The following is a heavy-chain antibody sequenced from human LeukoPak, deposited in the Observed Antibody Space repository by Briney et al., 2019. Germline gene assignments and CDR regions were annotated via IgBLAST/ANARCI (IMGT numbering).Heavy chain of an antibody. V-gene: IGHV3-7*01. CDR3: ARAAYSSTWYSRYFDL. CDR1: GFSFTTYW. CDR2: INQDESSQ. J-gene: IGHJ2*01. Sequence: PGGSLRLSCAASGFSFTTYWMGWVRQAPGKGLEWVANINQDESSQYYVDAVRGRFTISRENAKNSLYLQMNSLRAGDTAVYYCARAAYSSTWYSRYFDLWGRGTLVTVSS. D-gene: IGHD6-13*01.